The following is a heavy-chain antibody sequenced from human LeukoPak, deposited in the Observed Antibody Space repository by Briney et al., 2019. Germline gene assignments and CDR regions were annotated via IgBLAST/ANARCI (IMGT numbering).Heavy chain of an antibody. Sequence: SETLSLTCAVSGVSISPYYWAWIRQPPGKGLEWIGYIHTSGSNNQYPSLKSRVTISVDKSKNHFSLRLTSVTAADTAVYYCARLSAAVHLGAFDLWGQGTMVIVSS. V-gene: IGHV4-4*09. D-gene: IGHD3-3*01. CDR1: GVSISPYY. CDR2: IHTSGSN. CDR3: ARLSAAVHLGAFDL. J-gene: IGHJ3*01.